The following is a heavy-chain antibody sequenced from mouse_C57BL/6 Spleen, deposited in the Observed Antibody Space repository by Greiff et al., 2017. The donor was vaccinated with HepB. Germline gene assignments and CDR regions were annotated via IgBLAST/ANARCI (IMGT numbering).Heavy chain of an antibody. V-gene: IGHV1-39*01. D-gene: IGHD1-1*01. CDR2: INPNYGTT. Sequence: VHVKQSGPELVKPGASVKISCKASGYSFTDYNMNWVKQSNGKSLEWIGVINPNYGTTSYNQKFKGKATLTVDQSSSTAYMQLNSLTSEDSAVYYCAREGNSYYYGSSYYFDYWGQGTTLTVSS. CDR3: AREGNSYYYGSSYYFDY. CDR1: GYSFTDYN. J-gene: IGHJ2*01.